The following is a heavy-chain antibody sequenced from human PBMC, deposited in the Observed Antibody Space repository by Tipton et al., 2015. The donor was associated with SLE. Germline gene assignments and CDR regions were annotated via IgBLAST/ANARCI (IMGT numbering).Heavy chain of an antibody. CDR1: GFTVSSSY. J-gene: IGHJ4*02. CDR2: ISSSSSYI. CDR3: ARGKYYFDY. V-gene: IGHV3-21*06. Sequence: SLRLSCAASGFTVSSSYMSWVRQAPGKGLEWVSSISSSSSYIYYADSVKGRFTISRDTAKNSVYLQMNSLRAEDTAVYYCARGKYYFDYWGQGALVTVSS.